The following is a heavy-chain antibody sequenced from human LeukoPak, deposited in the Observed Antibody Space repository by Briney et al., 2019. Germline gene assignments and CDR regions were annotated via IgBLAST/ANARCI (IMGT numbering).Heavy chain of an antibody. D-gene: IGHD3-9*01. CDR2: IIPTFGTA. Sequence: SVKVSCKASGGTFSSYAISWVRQAPGQGLEWMGGIIPTFGTANYAQKFQGRVTITADKSTSTAYMELSSLRSEDTAVYYCASLYYDILTGYYPWGYYFDYWGQGTLVTVSS. CDR1: GGTFSSYA. CDR3: ASLYYDILTGYYPWGYYFDY. V-gene: IGHV1-69*06. J-gene: IGHJ4*02.